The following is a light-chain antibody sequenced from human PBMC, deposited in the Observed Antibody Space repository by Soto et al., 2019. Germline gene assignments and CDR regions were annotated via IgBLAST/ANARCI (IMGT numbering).Light chain of an antibody. Sequence: QSALTQPRSVSGSPGQSVTISCTGTSSDVGAYNCVSWYQQYPGKVPKLMIYDVSKRPSGVPDRFSGSKSGNTASLTISGLQAEDEVDYYCSSYAGSNTHVVFGGGTKVTVL. CDR3: SSYAGSNTHVV. J-gene: IGLJ2*01. CDR2: DVS. V-gene: IGLV2-11*01. CDR1: SSDVGAYNC.